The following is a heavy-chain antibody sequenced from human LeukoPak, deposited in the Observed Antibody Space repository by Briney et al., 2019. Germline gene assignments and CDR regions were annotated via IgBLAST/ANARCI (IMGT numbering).Heavy chain of an antibody. J-gene: IGHJ4*02. CDR3: ARRYTTSEIFDY. Sequence: GESLKISCKGSGYSFSNYWIGWVRQVPGKGLEWLGIIYPGDSDTRYSPSFQGQVTILADKSISTAYLQWSSLKASDTAMYYCARRYTTSEIFDYWGQGTLVTVSS. CDR1: GYSFSNYW. V-gene: IGHV5-51*01. CDR2: IYPGDSDT. D-gene: IGHD6-13*01.